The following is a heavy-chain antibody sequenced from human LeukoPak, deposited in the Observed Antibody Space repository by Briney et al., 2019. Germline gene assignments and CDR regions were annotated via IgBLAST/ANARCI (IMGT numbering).Heavy chain of an antibody. CDR3: ARARSGGRYFPQENWFDP. CDR2: ISGSGGST. J-gene: IGHJ5*02. Sequence: GGSLRLSCAASGFTFSSYAMSWVRQAPGKGLEWVSVISGSGGSTNYADSVKGRFTISRDNSKNTLYLQMNSLRAEDAAVYYCARARSGGRYFPQENWFDPWGQGTLVTVSS. V-gene: IGHV3-23*01. CDR1: GFTFSSYA. D-gene: IGHD1-26*01.